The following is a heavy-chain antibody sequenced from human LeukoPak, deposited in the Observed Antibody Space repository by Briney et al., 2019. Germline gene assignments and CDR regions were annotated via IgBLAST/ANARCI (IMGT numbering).Heavy chain of an antibody. Sequence: PSETLSLTCAVYGGSFSGYYWSWIRQPPGKGLEWIGEINHSGSTNYNPSLKSRVTISVDTSKNQFSLKLSSVTAADTAVYYCARQPVTYDYVWGTYRYHPFDYWGRGTRVSVSS. J-gene: IGHJ4*02. CDR3: ARQPVTYDYVWGTYRYHPFDY. D-gene: IGHD3-16*02. V-gene: IGHV4-34*01. CDR2: INHSGST. CDR1: GGSFSGYY.